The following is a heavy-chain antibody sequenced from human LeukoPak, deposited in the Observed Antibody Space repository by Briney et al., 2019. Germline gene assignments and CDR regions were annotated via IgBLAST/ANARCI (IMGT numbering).Heavy chain of an antibody. CDR1: GFAFSSYG. Sequence: GGSLRLSCAASGFAFSSYGIHWVRQAPGKGLEWVAVISHDGNDKYYADSVKGRFTISRDNSKNTLYLQMNSLRAEETAVYYCAKDSAGDAVVVITATYSYYGMDVWGQGTTVIVSS. V-gene: IGHV3-30*18. CDR3: AKDSAGDAVVVITATYSYYGMDV. D-gene: IGHD2-15*01. CDR2: ISHDGNDK. J-gene: IGHJ6*02.